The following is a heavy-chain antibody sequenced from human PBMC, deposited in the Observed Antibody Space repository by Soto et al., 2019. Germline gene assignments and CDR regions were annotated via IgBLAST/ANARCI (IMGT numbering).Heavy chain of an antibody. CDR3: AKTLGRITMIVVPRGAEGAYGMDV. Sequence: GGSLRLSCAASGFTFSSYAMSWVRQAPGKGLEWVSAISGSGGSTYYADSVKGRFTISRDNSKNTLYLQMNSLRAEDTAVYYCAKTLGRITMIVVPRGAEGAYGMDVWGQGTTVTVSS. D-gene: IGHD3-22*01. CDR1: GFTFSSYA. V-gene: IGHV3-23*01. J-gene: IGHJ6*02. CDR2: ISGSGGST.